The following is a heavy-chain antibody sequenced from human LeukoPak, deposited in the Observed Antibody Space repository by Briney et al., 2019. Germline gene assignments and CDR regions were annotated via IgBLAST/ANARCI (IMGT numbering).Heavy chain of an antibody. CDR1: GFTFSSYW. D-gene: IGHD3-10*01. V-gene: IGHV3-7*01. Sequence: GGSLRLSCAASGFTFSSYWMSWVRQAPGKGLEWVANIKQDGSEKYYVDSVKGRFTISRDNAKNSLYLQMKSLRAEDTAVYYCARDWIYYGSGSFGYWGQGTLVTVSS. CDR3: ARDWIYYGSGSFGY. J-gene: IGHJ4*02. CDR2: IKQDGSEK.